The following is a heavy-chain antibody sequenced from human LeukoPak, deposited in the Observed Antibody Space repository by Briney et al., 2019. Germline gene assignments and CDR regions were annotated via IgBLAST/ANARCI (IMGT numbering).Heavy chain of an antibody. CDR1: GFTFSSYS. Sequence: GGSLRLSCAASGFTFSSYSMNWVRQAPGKGLEWVSYISSSSSTIYYADSVKGWFTISRDNSKSTLQMNSLRAEDTAIYYCAKRSHDDSGTFDYWGQGTLVTVSS. D-gene: IGHD3-10*01. V-gene: IGHV3-48*01. CDR2: ISSSSSTI. J-gene: IGHJ4*02. CDR3: AKRSHDDSGTFDY.